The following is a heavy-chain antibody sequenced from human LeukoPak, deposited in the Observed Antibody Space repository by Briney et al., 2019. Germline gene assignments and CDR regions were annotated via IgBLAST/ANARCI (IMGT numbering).Heavy chain of an antibody. V-gene: IGHV4-4*07. D-gene: IGHD3-22*01. CDR1: GGSISSYY. CDR2: IYTSGST. Sequence: PSETLSLTCTVSGGSISSYYWSWIRQPAGKGLEWIGRIYTSGSTNYNPSLKSRVTMSVDTSKNQFSLKLSSVTAADTAVYYCARDSYYYDSSDYYRFDYWGQGTLVTVSS. CDR3: ARDSYYYDSSDYYRFDY. J-gene: IGHJ4*02.